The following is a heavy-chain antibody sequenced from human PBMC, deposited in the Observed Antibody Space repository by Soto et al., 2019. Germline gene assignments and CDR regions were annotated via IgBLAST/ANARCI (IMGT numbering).Heavy chain of an antibody. CDR1: GGSISSGGYY. D-gene: IGHD3-22*01. Sequence: QVQLQESGPGLVKPSQTLFLTCTVSGGSISSGGYYWSWIRQHPGKGLEWIGYIDYSGSTYYNPYHKGRVTIAVDTSKNQFSLKLSSVTAADTAVYYCARDIVVKHYYYYYYGTDVWGQGTTVTVSS. J-gene: IGHJ6*02. V-gene: IGHV4-31*03. CDR2: IDYSGST. CDR3: ARDIVVKHYYYYYYGTDV.